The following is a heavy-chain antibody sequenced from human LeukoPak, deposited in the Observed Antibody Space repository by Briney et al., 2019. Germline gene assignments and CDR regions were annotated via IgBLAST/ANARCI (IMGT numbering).Heavy chain of an antibody. D-gene: IGHD3-3*01. CDR1: GGSISSYY. Sequence: SETLSLTCTVSGGSISSYYWSWIRQPPGKGLEWIGYIYYSGSTNYNPSLKSRVTISVDTSKNQFSLKLSSVTAADTAVYYCARQRGVVSGDFWSGYYSRYYYYGMDVWGQGTTVTVSS. V-gene: IGHV4-59*08. J-gene: IGHJ6*02. CDR2: IYYSGST. CDR3: ARQRGVVSGDFWSGYYSRYYYYGMDV.